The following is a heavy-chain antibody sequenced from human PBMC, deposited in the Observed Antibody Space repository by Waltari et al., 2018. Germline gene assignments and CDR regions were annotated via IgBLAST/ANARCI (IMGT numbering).Heavy chain of an antibody. J-gene: IGHJ4*02. CDR2: ISASGGRT. V-gene: IGHV3-23*01. Sequence: EVELLESGGGFVQPGGSLRVSCAASGFSFSSYAMTWVRQAPGKGLGWVSVISASGGRTDDADSVKGRFSVSRDNFKNILYVQMNSLRVEDTAVYYCARHTLDDYGGWDDYWGQGTLVTVSS. CDR1: GFSFSSYA. D-gene: IGHD4-17*01. CDR3: ARHTLDDYGGWDDY.